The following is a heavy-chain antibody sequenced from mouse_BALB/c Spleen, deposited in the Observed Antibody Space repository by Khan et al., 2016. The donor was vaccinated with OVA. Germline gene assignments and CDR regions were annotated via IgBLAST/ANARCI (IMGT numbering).Heavy chain of an antibody. CDR1: GFSLINYG. V-gene: IGHV2-6-1*01. J-gene: IGHJ4*01. D-gene: IGHD2-10*01. CDR3: ARQPYYHYYLMDY. Sequence: VQLQESGPGLVAPSQSLSITCTISGFSLINYGIHWVRQPPGKGLEWLVVIWSDGSTTYNSALRSRLSISKDNSKSQVFFKMNSLQTDDTAMYYCARQPYYHYYLMDYWGQGTSVTVSS. CDR2: IWSDGST.